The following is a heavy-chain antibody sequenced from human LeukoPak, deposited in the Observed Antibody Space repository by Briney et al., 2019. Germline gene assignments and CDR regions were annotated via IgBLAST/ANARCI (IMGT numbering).Heavy chain of an antibody. CDR1: GFTFSSYA. J-gene: IGHJ1*01. CDR2: ISGGGGST. D-gene: IGHD6-19*01. V-gene: IGHV3-23*01. Sequence: PGGSLRLSCAASGFTFSSYAMNWVRQAPGKGLEWVLGISGGGGSTYYADSVKGRFTISRDNSKNTLYLQMNSLRAEDTAVYYCAKDGRGWRGYFQHWGQGTLVTVSS. CDR3: AKDGRGWRGYFQH.